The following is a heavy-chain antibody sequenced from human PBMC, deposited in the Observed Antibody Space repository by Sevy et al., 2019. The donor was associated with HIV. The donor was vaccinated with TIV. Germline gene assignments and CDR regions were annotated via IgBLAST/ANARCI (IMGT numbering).Heavy chain of an antibody. CDR2: ISAYNGNT. D-gene: IGHD6-13*01. CDR3: ARDLRPAKQGLAAAGTGYYFDY. Sequence: ASVKVSCKASGYTFTSYGISWVRQAPGQGLEWMGWISAYNGNTNYAQKLQGRVTMTTDTSTSTAYMELRSLRSDATAVYYCARDLRPAKQGLAAAGTGYYFDYWGQGTLVTVSS. V-gene: IGHV1-18*01. J-gene: IGHJ4*02. CDR1: GYTFTSYG.